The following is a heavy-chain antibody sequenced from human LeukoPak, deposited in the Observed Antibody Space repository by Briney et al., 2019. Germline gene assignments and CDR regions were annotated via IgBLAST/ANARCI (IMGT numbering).Heavy chain of an antibody. CDR2: ISYDGSNK. Sequence: GGSLRLSCAASGFTFSSYAMHWVRQAPGKGLEWVAAISYDGSNKYYADSVKGRFTISRDNSKNTLYLQMNSLRAEDTAVYYCARDTLYDILTGYGGAFDIWGQGTMVTVSS. J-gene: IGHJ3*02. D-gene: IGHD3-9*01. CDR1: GFTFSSYA. V-gene: IGHV3-30-3*01. CDR3: ARDTLYDILTGYGGAFDI.